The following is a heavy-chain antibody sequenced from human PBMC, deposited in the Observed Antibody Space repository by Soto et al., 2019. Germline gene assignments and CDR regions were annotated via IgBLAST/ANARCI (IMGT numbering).Heavy chain of an antibody. J-gene: IGHJ3*02. CDR2: ISAYNGNT. V-gene: IGHV1-18*01. CDR1: GYTFTSYG. D-gene: IGHD2-2*01. CDR3: ARDLTCSSTSCYVSEAFDI. Sequence: GASVKVSCKSSGYTFTSYGISCVRQAPGQGLEWMGWISAYNGNTNYAQKLQGRVTMTTDTSTGTAYMELRSLRSDDTAVYYCARDLTCSSTSCYVSEAFDIWGQGTMVT.